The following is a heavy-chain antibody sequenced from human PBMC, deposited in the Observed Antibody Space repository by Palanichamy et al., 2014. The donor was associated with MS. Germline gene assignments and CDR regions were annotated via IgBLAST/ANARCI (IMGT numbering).Heavy chain of an antibody. CDR3: ARRGVGATFDY. CDR2: IYYSGTT. CDR1: GGSVGSGSYY. Sequence: QLQLQESGPGLVRPSETLSLTCTVSGGSVGSGSYYWGWIRQPPGKGLEWIGSIYYSGTTFYNPSLKSRVTISVDTSKNQFSLKLTSATAADTAVYYCARRGVGATFDYWGQGTLVTVSS. D-gene: IGHD1-26*01. V-gene: IGHV4-39*01. J-gene: IGHJ4*02.